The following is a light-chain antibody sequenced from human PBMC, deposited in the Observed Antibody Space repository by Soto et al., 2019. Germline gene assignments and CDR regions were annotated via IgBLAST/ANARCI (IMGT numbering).Light chain of an antibody. CDR3: QQYNSYPYS. CDR2: DAS. J-gene: IGKJ3*01. V-gene: IGKV1-5*01. Sequence: DIQVTQSPSTLSASVGDRVTISCRASQNIDSWLAWYQQKPGKAPKLLIYDASSFESGVPSRFSGSGSGTEFTLTISSLQPDDFATYYCQQYNSYPYSFGPGTKVDIK. CDR1: QNIDSW.